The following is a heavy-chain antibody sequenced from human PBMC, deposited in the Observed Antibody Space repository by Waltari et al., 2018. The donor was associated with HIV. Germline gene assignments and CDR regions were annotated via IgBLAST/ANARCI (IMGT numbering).Heavy chain of an antibody. CDR2: IYHSGRT. CDR1: GGSISSSNW. CDR3: ARVSSLTGYYKALDY. D-gene: IGHD3-9*01. Sequence: QVQLQDSGPGLVKPSGTLSLTCVVSGGSISSSNWWSWVRQPPGKGLEWIGEIYHSGRTNYNPSLKSRFTISVDKAKDKFTLKLRSVTAADTAVYFCARVSSLTGYYKALDYWGQGTLVTVSS. J-gene: IGHJ4*02. V-gene: IGHV4-4*02.